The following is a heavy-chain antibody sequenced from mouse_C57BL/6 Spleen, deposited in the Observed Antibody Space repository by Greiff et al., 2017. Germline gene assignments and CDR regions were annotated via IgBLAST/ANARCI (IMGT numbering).Heavy chain of an antibody. Sequence: QVQLQQPGAELVKPGASVKMSCKASGYTFTSYWITWVKQRPGQGLEWIGDIYPGSGSTNYNEKFKSKATLIVDTSSSTAYMQLSSLTSEDSAVYYCARRYYGSSYESWFAYWGQGTLVTVSA. CDR2: IYPGSGST. V-gene: IGHV1-55*01. J-gene: IGHJ3*01. CDR3: ARRYYGSSYESWFAY. CDR1: GYTFTSYW. D-gene: IGHD1-1*01.